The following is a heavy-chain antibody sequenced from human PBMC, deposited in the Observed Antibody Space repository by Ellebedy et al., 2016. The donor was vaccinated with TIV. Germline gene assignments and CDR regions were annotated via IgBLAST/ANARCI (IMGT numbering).Heavy chain of an antibody. CDR3: ARTGDRGRAFDY. D-gene: IGHD7-27*01. Sequence: SETLSLTXAISGDSVSSNSAAWNWIRRSPSRGLEWLGRTYYRSKWSNDYAVSVKSRITINPDTSKNHFSLQLNSVTPEDTAVYYCARTGDRGRAFDYWGQGTLVTVSS. J-gene: IGHJ4*02. CDR2: TYYRSKWSN. V-gene: IGHV6-1*01. CDR1: GDSVSSNSAA.